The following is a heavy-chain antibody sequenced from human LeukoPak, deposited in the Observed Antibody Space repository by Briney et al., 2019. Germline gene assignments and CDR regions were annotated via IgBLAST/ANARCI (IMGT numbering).Heavy chain of an antibody. D-gene: IGHD2-2*01. V-gene: IGHV1-69*13. CDR2: IIPIFGTA. CDR3: ASTHSPRYCSSTSCSGSWFDP. J-gene: IGHJ5*02. Sequence: SVKVSRKASGGTFSSYAISWVRQAPGQGLEWMGGIIPIFGTANYAQKFQGRVTITADESTSTAYMELSSLRSEDTAVYYCASTHSPRYCSSTSCSGSWFDPWGQGTLVTVSS. CDR1: GGTFSSYA.